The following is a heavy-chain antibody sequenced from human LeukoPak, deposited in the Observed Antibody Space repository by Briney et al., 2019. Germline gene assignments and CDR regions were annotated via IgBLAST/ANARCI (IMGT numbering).Heavy chain of an antibody. V-gene: IGHV1-18*01. Sequence: ASVKVSCKASGYTFINYGINWVRQAPGQGLEWMGWITAYNGNTNYAQKFQGRVTITADESTSTAYMELSSLRSEDTAVYYCARVIMSSGWKRPANYFDYWGQGTLVTVSS. CDR2: ITAYNGNT. D-gene: IGHD6-19*01. J-gene: IGHJ4*02. CDR1: GYTFINYG. CDR3: ARVIMSSGWKRPANYFDY.